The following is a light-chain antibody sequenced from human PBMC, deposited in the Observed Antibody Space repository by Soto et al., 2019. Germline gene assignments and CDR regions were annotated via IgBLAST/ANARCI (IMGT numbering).Light chain of an antibody. V-gene: IGKV3D-20*02. CDR3: HQRQSWPRT. J-gene: IGKJ1*01. CDR2: GAS. CDR1: QSVSSSY. Sequence: EIVLTQSPGTLSLSPGERATLSCRASQSVSSSYLAWYQQKPGQAPRLLIYGASTRATGIPARFSGSGSGTDFTLTISSLAPDDFAIYYCHQRQSWPRTFGQGTKVDIK.